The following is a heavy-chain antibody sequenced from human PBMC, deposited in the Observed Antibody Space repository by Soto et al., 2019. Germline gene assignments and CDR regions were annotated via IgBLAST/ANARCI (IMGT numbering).Heavy chain of an antibody. CDR1: GGSISSSDYS. Sequence: SETLSLTCTVSGGSISSSDYSWSWIRQHPGKGLEWIGYIYYSGSTYYNPSLKSRVSLSIDTSKNQFSLKLSSVTAADTAVYYWGIGTRSGYDLRGWVDPWGQGTLVTVSS. D-gene: IGHD5-12*01. V-gene: IGHV4-31*03. CDR3: GIGTRSGYDLRGWVDP. J-gene: IGHJ5*02. CDR2: IYYSGST.